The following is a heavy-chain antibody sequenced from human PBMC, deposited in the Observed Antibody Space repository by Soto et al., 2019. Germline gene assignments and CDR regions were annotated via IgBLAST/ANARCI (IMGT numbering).Heavy chain of an antibody. CDR3: ARGIPGGYDLDGYGMDV. J-gene: IGHJ6*02. Sequence: PSETLSLTCAVYGGSFSGYYWSWIRQPPGKGLEWIGEINHSGSTNYNPSLKSRVTISVDTSKNQFSLKLSSVTAADTAVYYCARGIPGGYDLDGYGMDVWGQGTTVTVYS. CDR1: GGSFSGYY. CDR2: INHSGST. V-gene: IGHV4-34*01. D-gene: IGHD5-12*01.